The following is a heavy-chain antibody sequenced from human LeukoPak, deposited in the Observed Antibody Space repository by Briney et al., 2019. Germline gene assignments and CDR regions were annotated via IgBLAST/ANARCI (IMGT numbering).Heavy chain of an antibody. CDR3: ARDYWWNYDY. CDR1: GFIVSSNY. CDR2: IYVGDNV. Sequence: PGGSLRLSCVASGFIVSSNYLNWVRQAPGKGLEWLSIIYVGDNVYYADSVKGRFTISRDTSRNTVYLQMNSLTAEDTAIYYCARDYWWNYDYWGQGTLVTVSS. D-gene: IGHD1-7*01. V-gene: IGHV3-53*01. J-gene: IGHJ4*02.